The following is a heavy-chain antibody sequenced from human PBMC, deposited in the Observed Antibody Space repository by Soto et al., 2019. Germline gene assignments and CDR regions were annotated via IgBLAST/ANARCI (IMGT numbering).Heavy chain of an antibody. J-gene: IGHJ5*02. D-gene: IGHD2-21*01. V-gene: IGHV4-39*01. CDR2: IHYTGSI. CDR1: GASISSTSYY. Sequence: SETLSLTCSVSGASISSTSYYWGWIRQPPGKGLQWIGSIHYTGSIDYSPSLKGRVSTSVDTSKNELSLRLNSVTAADTAVYYCARHSHMXNNWFDPWGQGALVTVSS. CDR3: ARHSHMXNNWFDP.